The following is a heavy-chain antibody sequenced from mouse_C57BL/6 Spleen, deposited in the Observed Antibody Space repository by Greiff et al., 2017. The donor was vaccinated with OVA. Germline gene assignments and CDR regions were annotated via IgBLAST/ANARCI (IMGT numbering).Heavy chain of an antibody. J-gene: IGHJ2*01. D-gene: IGHD2-2*01. CDR2: ISSGGSYT. CDR1: GFTFSSYG. V-gene: IGHV5-6*01. Sequence: EVQRVESGGDLVKPGGSLKLSCAASGFTFSSYGMSWVRQTPDKRLEWVATISSGGSYTYSPDSVKGRFTISRDNAKNTLYLQRSRLKSDDTAMYYCASMVTTGYYFDYWGQGTTLTVSS. CDR3: ASMVTTGYYFDY.